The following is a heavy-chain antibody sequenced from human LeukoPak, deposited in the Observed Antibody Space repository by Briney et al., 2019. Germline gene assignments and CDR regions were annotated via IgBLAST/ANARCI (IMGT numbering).Heavy chain of an antibody. Sequence: GGSLRLSCAASGFTFSSYSMNWVRQAPGKGLEWVSSISSSSSYIYYADSVKGRFTISRDNAKNSLYLQMHSLRAEDTAVYYCAREYDSSGYYSLDYWGQGTLVTVSS. CDR2: ISSSSSYI. CDR3: AREYDSSGYYSLDY. CDR1: GFTFSSYS. J-gene: IGHJ4*02. D-gene: IGHD3-22*01. V-gene: IGHV3-21*01.